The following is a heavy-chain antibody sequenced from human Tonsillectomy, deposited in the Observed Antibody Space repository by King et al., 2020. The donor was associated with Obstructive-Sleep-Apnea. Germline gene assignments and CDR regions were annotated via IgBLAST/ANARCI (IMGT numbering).Heavy chain of an antibody. D-gene: IGHD6-6*01. CDR2: ISSSSSTI. CDR3: AGMTNEYSSSSFLQYYYYGMDV. CDR1: GFTFSSYS. J-gene: IGHJ6*02. V-gene: IGHV3-48*04. Sequence: VQLVESGGGLVQPGGSLRLSCAASGFTFSSYSMNWVRQAPGKGLEWVSYISSSSSTIYYADSVKGRFTISRDNAKNSLYLQMNSLRAEDTAVYYCAGMTNEYSSSSFLQYYYYGMDVWGQGTTVTVSS.